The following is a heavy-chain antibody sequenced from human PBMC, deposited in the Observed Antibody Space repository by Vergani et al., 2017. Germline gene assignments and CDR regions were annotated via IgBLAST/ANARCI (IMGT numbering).Heavy chain of an antibody. D-gene: IGHD6-19*01. V-gene: IGHV4-34*01. CDR3: ARDGQWAFDY. CDR1: GGSFSGYY. CDR2: INHSGST. Sequence: QVQLQQWGAGLLKPSETLSLTCAVYGGSFSGYYWSGIRQPPGKGLEWIGEINHSGSTNYNPSLKSRVTISVDTSKNQFSLKLSSVTAADTAVYYCARDGQWAFDYWGRGTLVTVSS. J-gene: IGHJ4*02.